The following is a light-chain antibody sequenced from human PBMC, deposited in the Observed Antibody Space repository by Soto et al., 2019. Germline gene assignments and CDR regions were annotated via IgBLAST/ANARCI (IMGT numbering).Light chain of an antibody. CDR1: RSDVGGYNF. CDR2: EVN. V-gene: IGLV2-14*01. J-gene: IGLJ1*01. Sequence: QSVLTQPASVSGSPGHSVTISCTGTRSDVGGYNFVSWFQQHPGKAPKLMIYEVNNRPSGVSYRFSGSKSGNTASLTISGLQADDEADYYCSSYTSSNTHVFGSGTKLTVL. CDR3: SSYTSSNTHV.